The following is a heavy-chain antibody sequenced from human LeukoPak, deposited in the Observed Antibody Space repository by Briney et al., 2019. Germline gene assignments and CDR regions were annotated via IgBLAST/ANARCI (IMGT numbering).Heavy chain of an antibody. CDR1: GGSISSGGYS. CDR3: ARDQIEMATIMDYYYGMDV. J-gene: IGHJ6*02. V-gene: IGHV4-30-2*01. D-gene: IGHD5-24*01. CDR2: IYHSGST. Sequence: SETLSLTCAVSGGSISSGGYSWSWIRQPPGKGLEWIGYIYHSGSTYYNPSLKSRVTISVDRSKNQLSLQLNSVTPEDTAVYYCARDQIEMATIMDYYYGMDVWGQGTTVTVSS.